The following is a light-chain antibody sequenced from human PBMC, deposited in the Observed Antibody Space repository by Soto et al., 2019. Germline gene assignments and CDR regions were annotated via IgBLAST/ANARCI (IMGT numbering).Light chain of an antibody. V-gene: IGLV2-23*01. J-gene: IGLJ3*02. CDR2: EGS. Sequence: QSVLTQPASVSGSPGQSITLSCTGTSSDVGNYNLVSWYQQHPGKAPNLMIYEGSKRPSGVSNRFSGSKSGNTASLTISGLQAEDEADYYCCSYAGSSTLWVFGGGTKLTVL. CDR1: SSDVGNYNL. CDR3: CSYAGSSTLWV.